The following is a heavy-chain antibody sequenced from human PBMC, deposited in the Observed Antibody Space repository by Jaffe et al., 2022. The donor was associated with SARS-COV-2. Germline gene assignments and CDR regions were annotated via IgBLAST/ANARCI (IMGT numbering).Heavy chain of an antibody. CDR3: ARGLLTTGP. CDR1: DGSFSAYS. D-gene: IGHD4-17*01. V-gene: IGHV4-34*02. CDR2: INHSVGT. J-gene: IGHJ5*02. Sequence: QVQIQQWGAGLLKPSETLSLTCVVSDGSFSAYSWSWIRQAPGKGLEWIGEINHSVGTNYNPSLKSRVTISLDTSKEQISLRLTSVTAADTAVYYCARGLLTTGPWGQGTLVTVSS.